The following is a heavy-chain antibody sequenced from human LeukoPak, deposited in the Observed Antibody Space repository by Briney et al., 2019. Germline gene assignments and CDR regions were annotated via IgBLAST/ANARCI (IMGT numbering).Heavy chain of an antibody. CDR3: ATRGIYFDY. CDR1: GFTFGSYA. Sequence: PGGSLRLSCAASGFTFGSYAMSWVRQAPGKGLEWVSAISGSGGSTYYADSVKGRFTITRDNSKNTLYLQMNSLRAEDTAVYYCATRGIYFDYWGQGTLVTVSS. CDR2: ISGSGGST. V-gene: IGHV3-23*01. J-gene: IGHJ4*02. D-gene: IGHD6-13*01.